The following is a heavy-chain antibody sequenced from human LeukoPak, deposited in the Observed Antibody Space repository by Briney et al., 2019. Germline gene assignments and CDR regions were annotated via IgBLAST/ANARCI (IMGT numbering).Heavy chain of an antibody. D-gene: IGHD2-2*01. V-gene: IGHV4-39*07. CDR3: ARTVVPAAMNAFDI. CDR1: GGSISSSGYY. CDR2: IYYSGST. Sequence: PSETLSLTCTVSGGSISSSGYYWGWIRQPPGRGLEWIASIYYSGSTYYNPSLKSRVTISVDTSKNQLSLKLSSVTAADTAVYYCARTVVPAAMNAFDIWGQGTMVTVSS. J-gene: IGHJ3*02.